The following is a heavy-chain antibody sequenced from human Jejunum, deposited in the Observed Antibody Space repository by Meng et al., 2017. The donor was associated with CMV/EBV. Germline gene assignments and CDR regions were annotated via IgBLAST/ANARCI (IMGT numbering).Heavy chain of an antibody. Sequence: EYTFTEYYMHWLRPAPGQGLEWMGWINPNTGGTNYAQKFQGRVTMTRDTSTNTAYMELTRLRSDDTALYYCAKDGGSYLDYYFDYWGQGTLVTVS. D-gene: IGHD1-26*01. CDR3: AKDGGSYLDYYFDY. J-gene: IGHJ4*02. CDR1: EYTFTEYY. V-gene: IGHV1-2*02. CDR2: INPNTGGT.